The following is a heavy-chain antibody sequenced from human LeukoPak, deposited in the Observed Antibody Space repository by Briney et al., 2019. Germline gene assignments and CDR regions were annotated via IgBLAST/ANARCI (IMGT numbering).Heavy chain of an antibody. Sequence: SETLSLTCAVYGGSFSSYYWSWIRQPPGKGLEWIGEINHSGSTNYNPSLKSRVTISVDTSKNQFSLKLSSVTAADTAVYYCARVEVAVADYWVQGTLVTVSS. CDR3: ARVEVAVADY. CDR2: INHSGST. V-gene: IGHV4-34*01. J-gene: IGHJ4*02. CDR1: GGSFSSYY. D-gene: IGHD6-19*01.